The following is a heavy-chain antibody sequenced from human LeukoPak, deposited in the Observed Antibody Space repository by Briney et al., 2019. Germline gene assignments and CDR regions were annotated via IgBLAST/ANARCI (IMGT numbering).Heavy chain of an antibody. Sequence: PSETLSLTCTVSGGSISSYYWSWIRQPPGKGLEWIGYIYYSGSTNYNPSLKSRVTISVDTSKNQFSLKLSSVTAAHTAVYYCARDGSRNYDFWSGPIYYYYMDVWGKGTTVTVSS. J-gene: IGHJ6*03. CDR3: ARDGSRNYDFWSGPIYYYYMDV. CDR2: IYYSGST. V-gene: IGHV4-59*01. D-gene: IGHD3-3*01. CDR1: GGSISSYY.